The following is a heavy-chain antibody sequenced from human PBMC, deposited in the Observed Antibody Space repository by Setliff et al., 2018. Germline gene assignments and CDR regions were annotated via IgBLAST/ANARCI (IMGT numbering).Heavy chain of an antibody. CDR3: TPRIAVAGTGGY. Sequence: GGSLRLSCAASGFTFRNYWMSWVRQAPGKGLEWVANIKEDGSQIKYLDSVEGRFTIFRDNAKNSVYLQMNSLKAEDTAVYYCTPRIAVAGTGGYWGQGTLVTVSS. J-gene: IGHJ4*02. CDR1: GFTFRNYW. D-gene: IGHD6-19*01. CDR2: IKEDGSQI. V-gene: IGHV3-7*03.